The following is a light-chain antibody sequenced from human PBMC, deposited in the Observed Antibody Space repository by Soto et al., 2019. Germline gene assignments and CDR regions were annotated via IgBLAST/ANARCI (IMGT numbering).Light chain of an antibody. CDR2: CAT. Sequence: DIVMTQSPDSLAVSLGERATINCKSSQSVLYSYNNKNYLAWYQQKPGQPPKLLIYCATTLESGVPDRFSGSGSRTDFTLTISSLQAEDVAVYFCQQYLSIPRTFGQGTKLEIK. CDR1: QSVLYSYNNKNY. J-gene: IGKJ2*02. CDR3: QQYLSIPRT. V-gene: IGKV4-1*01.